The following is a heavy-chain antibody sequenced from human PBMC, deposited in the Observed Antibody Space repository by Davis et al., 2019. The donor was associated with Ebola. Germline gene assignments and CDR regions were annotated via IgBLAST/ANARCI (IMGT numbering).Heavy chain of an antibody. D-gene: IGHD3-22*01. CDR2: IYLADSDT. J-gene: IGHJ5*01. CDR1: GYNFTNYW. Sequence: GESLKISCQRSGYNFTNYWIGWVRQMPGKGLEWMGIIYLADSDTRYSPSFQDQVTISADKSISTASLQWSSLKASDTAIYYCATHNRGYYDSWGQGTLVTVSS. CDR3: ATHNRGYYDS. V-gene: IGHV5-51*01.